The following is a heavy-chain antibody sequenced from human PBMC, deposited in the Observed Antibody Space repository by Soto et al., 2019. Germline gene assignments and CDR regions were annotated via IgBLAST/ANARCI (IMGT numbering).Heavy chain of an antibody. Sequence: ASETLSLTCTVSGGSISSSSYYWGWIRQPPGKGLEWIGSIYYSGSTYYNPSLKSRVTISVDTSKNQFSLKLSSVTAADTAVYYCARHAYDFWSGYLVGLTIDSSGQGTMVTVSS. J-gene: IGHJ3*02. CDR3: ARHAYDFWSGYLVGLTIDS. CDR2: IYYSGST. V-gene: IGHV4-39*01. CDR1: GGSISSSSYY. D-gene: IGHD3-3*01.